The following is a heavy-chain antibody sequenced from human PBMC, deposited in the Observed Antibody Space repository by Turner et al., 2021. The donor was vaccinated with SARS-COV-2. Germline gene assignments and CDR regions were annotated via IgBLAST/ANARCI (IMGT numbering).Heavy chain of an antibody. D-gene: IGHD6-13*01. CDR3: VSSGYSSTWDLGYAFDI. Sequence: EVHLAECGGGLVKPGGALRLPCAASGFPLNTYSLNWVRQAPGRGLEWVSSISTSSNYIFYADSVKGRFTISRDNAQKLLYLQMNSLRAEETAVYYCVSSGYSSTWDLGYAFDIWGQGTMVTVSS. V-gene: IGHV3-21*01. J-gene: IGHJ3*02. CDR1: GFPLNTYS. CDR2: ISTSSNYI.